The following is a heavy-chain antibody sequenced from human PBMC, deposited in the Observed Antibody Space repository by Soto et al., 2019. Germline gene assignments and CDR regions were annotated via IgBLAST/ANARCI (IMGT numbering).Heavy chain of an antibody. D-gene: IGHD6-13*01. CDR1: GINFSNDA. CDR3: AKDDGYPR. V-gene: IGHV3-23*01. CDR2: ISGSGGST. Sequence: GGSLGLACVASGINFSNDAISSVRQAPRKGLEWVSTISGSGGSTYYADSVKGRFTISRDNSKNTLYLQMNSLRAEDTAVYYCAKDDGYPRWGQGTLVTVSS. J-gene: IGHJ4*02.